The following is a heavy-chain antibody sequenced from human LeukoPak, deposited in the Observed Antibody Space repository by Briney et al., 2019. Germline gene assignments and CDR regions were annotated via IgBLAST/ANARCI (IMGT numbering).Heavy chain of an antibody. D-gene: IGHD3-10*01. J-gene: IGHJ4*02. Sequence: ASVTVSFKASGGTFTSYAISWVRQAPGQGKEWMGGIIPIFGTANYEQKFQGRGTITADESTSTAYMELSSLRSEDTALYYCASDYGSGSYYIPAFDYWGQGTLVTVSS. V-gene: IGHV1-69*13. CDR1: GGTFTSYA. CDR3: ASDYGSGSYYIPAFDY. CDR2: IIPIFGTA.